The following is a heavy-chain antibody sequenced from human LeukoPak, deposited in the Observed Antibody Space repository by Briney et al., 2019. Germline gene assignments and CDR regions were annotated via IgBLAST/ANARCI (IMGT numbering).Heavy chain of an antibody. CDR1: GSCFTSYW. Sequence: GESLKISCKGSGSCFTSYWIGWVRQMPGKGLEWMGIIYPGDSDTRYSPSFQGQVTISADKSISTAYLQWSSLKASDTAMYYCASSTWDYYGSGSYYVDYWGQGTLVTVSS. CDR2: IYPGDSDT. CDR3: ASSTWDYYGSGSYYVDY. J-gene: IGHJ4*02. V-gene: IGHV5-51*01. D-gene: IGHD3-10*01.